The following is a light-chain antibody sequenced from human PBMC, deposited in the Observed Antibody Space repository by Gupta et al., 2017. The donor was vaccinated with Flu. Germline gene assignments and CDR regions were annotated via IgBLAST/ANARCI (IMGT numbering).Light chain of an antibody. CDR3: QQCVGTPRT. CDR1: QSRYSSSQNYDC. J-gene: IGKJ1*01. Sequence: SLGERATINCKASQSRYSSSQNYDCIAWYQQKPGQPPKLLIYWASTRGYGVPDSFRGSGSGTDFTLTIDSLQAEDVGVYYCQQCVGTPRTFGQGTTVEVK. V-gene: IGKV4-1*01. CDR2: WAS.